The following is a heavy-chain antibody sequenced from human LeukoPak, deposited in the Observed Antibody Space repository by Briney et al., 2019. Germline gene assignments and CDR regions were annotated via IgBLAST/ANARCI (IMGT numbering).Heavy chain of an antibody. CDR1: GHTFTSYA. J-gene: IGHJ6*02. V-gene: IGHV7-4-1*02. CDR2: INTNTGNP. D-gene: IGHD3-3*01. CDR3: ARVSESSWARFLEWSSYYYSGMDV. Sequence: ASVKVSCKASGHTFTSYAMNWVRQAPGQGLEWMGWINTNTGNPTYAQGFTGRFVFSLDTSVSTAYLQISSLKAEDTAVYYCARVSESSWARFLEWSSYYYSGMDVWDQGTTVTVPS.